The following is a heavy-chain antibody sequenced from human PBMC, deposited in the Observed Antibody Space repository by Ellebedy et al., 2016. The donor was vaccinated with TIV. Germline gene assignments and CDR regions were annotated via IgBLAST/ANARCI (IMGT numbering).Heavy chain of an antibody. CDR1: GFSFRSYW. CDR3: ATDGSYGDYRFPAHASVI. D-gene: IGHD4-17*01. Sequence: GESLKISCAASGFSFRSYWMSWVRQAPGKGLEWVANMNQDGSDKFYVDSVKGRFTISRDNAKNSLYLQMNSLRAEDTSVYYCATDGSYGDYRFPAHASVIWGQGTMVTVSS. CDR2: MNQDGSDK. J-gene: IGHJ3*02. V-gene: IGHV3-7*01.